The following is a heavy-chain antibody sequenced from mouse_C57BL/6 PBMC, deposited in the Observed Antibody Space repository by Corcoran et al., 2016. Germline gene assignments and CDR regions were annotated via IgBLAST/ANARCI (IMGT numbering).Heavy chain of an antibody. V-gene: IGHV1-19*01. CDR1: GYTFTDYY. D-gene: IGHD2-1*01. CDR3: ARSSYGNYGGSWFAY. CDR2: INPYNGGT. J-gene: IGHJ3*01. Sequence: EVQLQQSGPELVKPGASVKISCKASGYTFTDYYMNWVKQSHGKSLEWIGVINPYNGGTSYNQKFKGKATVTVDKSSSTAYMELNSLTSEDSAVYYCARSSYGNYGGSWFAYWGQGTLVTVSA.